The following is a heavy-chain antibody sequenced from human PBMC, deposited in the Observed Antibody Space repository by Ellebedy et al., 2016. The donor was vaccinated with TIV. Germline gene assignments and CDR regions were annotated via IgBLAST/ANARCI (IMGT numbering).Heavy chain of an antibody. CDR2: ISASGDTT. CDR3: AKSPGYTVKVDGYPFDH. D-gene: IGHD5-18*01. J-gene: IGHJ4*02. CDR1: GFTFSSYA. V-gene: IGHV3-23*01. Sequence: GESLKISCATSGFTFSSYAMSWVRQAPGKGLEWVSAISASGDTTYYADYVQGRFTISKDNSKNTMYLQINSLRAEDTAVDYCAKSPGYTVKVDGYPFDHWGQGTLVTVSS.